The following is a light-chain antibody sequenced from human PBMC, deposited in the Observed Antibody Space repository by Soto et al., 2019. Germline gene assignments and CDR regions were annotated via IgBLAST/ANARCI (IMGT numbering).Light chain of an antibody. J-gene: IGKJ3*01. CDR2: AAS. V-gene: IGKV1-5*01. CDR1: QSISSW. CDR3: QQDLRPPLT. Sequence: DIQMTQSPSTLSASVGDRVTITCRASQSISSWLAWYQQKPGKAPGLLIYAASTLQRGVPSRFSASGSGTDFTLTISSLQPEDFATYYCQQDLRPPLTFGPGTKVDIK.